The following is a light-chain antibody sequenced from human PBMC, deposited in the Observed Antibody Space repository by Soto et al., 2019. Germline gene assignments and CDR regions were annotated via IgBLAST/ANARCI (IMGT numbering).Light chain of an antibody. Sequence: AIQLTQSPSSLSASVGDRVTITCRASQGIRSALGWYQQKPGKVPKLLIYAASTLQSGVPSRFSGSGSGTDFTLTISSLQPEAFETYYCLLDFSYFWAFGQGTKVDIK. J-gene: IGKJ1*01. CDR2: AAS. V-gene: IGKV1-6*01. CDR1: QGIRSA. CDR3: LLDFSYFWA.